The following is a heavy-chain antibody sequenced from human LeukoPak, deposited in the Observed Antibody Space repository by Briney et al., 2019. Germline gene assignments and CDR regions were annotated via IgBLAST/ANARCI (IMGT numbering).Heavy chain of an antibody. D-gene: IGHD3-22*01. CDR3: ARGGDYYDSSGYYDDAFDI. V-gene: IGHV1-2*02. CDR2: INPNSGGT. J-gene: IGHJ3*02. CDR1: GYTFTSYD. Sequence: VASVKVSCKASGYTFTSYDINWVRQAPGQGLEWMGWINPNSGGTNYAQKFQGRVTMTRDTSISTAYMELSRLRSDDTAVYYCARGGDYYDSSGYYDDAFDIWGQGTMVTVSS.